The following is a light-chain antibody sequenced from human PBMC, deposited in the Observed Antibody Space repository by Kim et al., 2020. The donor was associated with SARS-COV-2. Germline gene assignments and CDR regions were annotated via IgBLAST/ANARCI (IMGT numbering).Light chain of an antibody. J-gene: IGKJ1*01. V-gene: IGKV1-5*03. CDR3: QQYNTVSRT. Sequence: DMQMTQSPSSLSASVGERVTITCRASQTISSWLAWYQQKPGKAPKLLIYKASILEDGVPSRFSGSGSGTEFTLTISGLQPGDVGTYYCQQYNTVSRTFGQGTKVDI. CDR2: KAS. CDR1: QTISSW.